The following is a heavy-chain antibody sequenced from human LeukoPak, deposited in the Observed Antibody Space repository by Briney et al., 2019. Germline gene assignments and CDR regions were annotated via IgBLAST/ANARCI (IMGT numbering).Heavy chain of an antibody. J-gene: IGHJ4*02. CDR1: GYTFTSYG. CDR3: ARGNYYYDPVWVGDY. Sequence: ASVKVSCKASGYTFTSYGISWVRQAPGQGLEWMGWISAYNGNTNYAQKLQGRVTMTADTSTSTAYMELRSLRSDDTAVYCCARGNYYYDPVWVGDYWGQGTLVTVSS. CDR2: ISAYNGNT. D-gene: IGHD3-22*01. V-gene: IGHV1-18*01.